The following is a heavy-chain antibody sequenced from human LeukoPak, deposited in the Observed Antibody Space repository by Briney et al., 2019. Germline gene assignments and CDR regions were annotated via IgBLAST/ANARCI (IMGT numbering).Heavy chain of an antibody. CDR3: ARAAADPYFDY. CDR2: IKQDGSEK. Sequence: GGSLRLSCAASGFTFSSYWMSWVRQAPGKGLEWVANIKQDGSEKYYVGSVKGRFTISRDNAKNSLYLQMNSLRAEDTAVYYCARAAADPYFDYWGQGTLVTVSS. V-gene: IGHV3-7*04. CDR1: GFTFSSYW. D-gene: IGHD6-13*01. J-gene: IGHJ4*02.